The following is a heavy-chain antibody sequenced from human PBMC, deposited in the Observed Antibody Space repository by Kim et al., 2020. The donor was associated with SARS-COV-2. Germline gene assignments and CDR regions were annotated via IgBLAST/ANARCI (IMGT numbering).Heavy chain of an antibody. D-gene: IGHD4-17*01. V-gene: IGHV4-39*01. Sequence: SETLSLTCTVSGGSISSSSYYWGWIRQPPGKGLEWIGSIYYSGSTYYNPSLKSRVTISVDTSKNQFSLKLSSVTAADTAVYYCARLTDYGDYLNWFDPWGQGTLVTVSS. CDR2: IYYSGST. CDR3: ARLTDYGDYLNWFDP. CDR1: GGSISSSSYY. J-gene: IGHJ5*02.